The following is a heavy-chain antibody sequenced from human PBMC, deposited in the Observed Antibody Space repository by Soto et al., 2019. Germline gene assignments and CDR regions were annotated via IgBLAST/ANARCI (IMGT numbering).Heavy chain of an antibody. CDR1: GGSISSGGYY. J-gene: IGHJ4*02. Sequence: SETLSLTCTVSGGSISSGGYYWSWIRQHPGKGLEWIGYIYYSGSTYYNPSLKSRVTISVDTSKNQFSLKLSSVTAADTAVYYCARVNGATKTFDYWGQGTLVTVSS. CDR2: IYYSGST. D-gene: IGHD4-17*01. V-gene: IGHV4-31*03. CDR3: ARVNGATKTFDY.